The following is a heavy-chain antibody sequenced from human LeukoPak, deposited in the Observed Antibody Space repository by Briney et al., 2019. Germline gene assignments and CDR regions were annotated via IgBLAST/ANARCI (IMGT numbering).Heavy chain of an antibody. Sequence: GGSLRLSCAASGFTFSSYWMSWVRQAPGKGLEWVANIKQDGSEKYYVDSVKGRFTISRDSAKNSLYLQMNSLRAEDTAVYYCARGPSYYDILTGYYWYYYGMDVWGKGTTVTVSS. CDR1: GFTFSSYW. J-gene: IGHJ6*04. D-gene: IGHD3-9*01. CDR2: IKQDGSEK. CDR3: ARGPSYYDILTGYYWYYYGMDV. V-gene: IGHV3-7*03.